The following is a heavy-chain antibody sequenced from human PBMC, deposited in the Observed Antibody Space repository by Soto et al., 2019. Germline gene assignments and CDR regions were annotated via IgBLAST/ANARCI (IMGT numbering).Heavy chain of an antibody. CDR1: GYTFTSYA. CDR2: INAGNGNT. V-gene: IGHV1-3*01. J-gene: IGHJ6*02. CDR3: ARDLYDILTDYGMDV. Sequence: ASVKVSCKASGYTFTSYAMHWVRQAPGQRLEWMGWINAGNGNTKYSQKFQGRVTITRDTSASTAYMELSSLRSEDTAVYYCARDLYDILTDYGMDVWGQGTTVTVSS. D-gene: IGHD3-9*01.